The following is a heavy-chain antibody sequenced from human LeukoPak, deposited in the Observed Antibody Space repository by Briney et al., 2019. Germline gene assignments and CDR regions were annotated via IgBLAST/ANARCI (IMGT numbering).Heavy chain of an antibody. CDR2: IYYSGST. Sequence: ASETLSLTCTVSGGSISSSSYYWGWIRQPPGKGLEWIGSIYYSGSTYYNPSLKSRVTISVDTSKNQFSLKLSSVTAADAAVYYCARGGYNFDYWGQGSLVTVSS. CDR1: GGSISSSSYY. CDR3: ARGGYNFDY. D-gene: IGHD1-1*01. V-gene: IGHV4-39*01. J-gene: IGHJ4*02.